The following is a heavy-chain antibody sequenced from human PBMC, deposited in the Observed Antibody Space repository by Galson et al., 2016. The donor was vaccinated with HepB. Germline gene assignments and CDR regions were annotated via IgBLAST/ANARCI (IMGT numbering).Heavy chain of an antibody. V-gene: IGHV3-23*01. CDR2: ISVVDDDT. Sequence: SLRLSCAASGFTFSSYAMSWVRQAPGKGLEWASAISVVDDDTYYADSVKGRFTISRDNSRTTLYLQMNSLRAEDTALYYCAKDIQQWLVRGNDAFDIWGQGTMVTVSS. CDR1: GFTFSSYA. D-gene: IGHD6-19*01. CDR3: AKDIQQWLVRGNDAFDI. J-gene: IGHJ3*02.